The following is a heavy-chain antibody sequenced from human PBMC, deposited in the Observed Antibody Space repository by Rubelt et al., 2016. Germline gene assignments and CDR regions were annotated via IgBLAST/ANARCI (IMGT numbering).Heavy chain of an antibody. CDR3: ARDVGIAAAEGDWFDP. CDR2: IYHSGST. D-gene: IGHD6-13*01. V-gene: IGHV4-38-2*02. CDR1: GYSISSGYY. Sequence: QVQLQESGPGLVKPSETLSLTCTVSGYSISSGYYWGWIRQPPGKGLEWIGSIYHSGSTDYNPSLNGLVTISVETSKNQFSLKRSSVTAADTAVDYWARDVGIAAAEGDWFDPWGQGTLVTVSS. J-gene: IGHJ5*02.